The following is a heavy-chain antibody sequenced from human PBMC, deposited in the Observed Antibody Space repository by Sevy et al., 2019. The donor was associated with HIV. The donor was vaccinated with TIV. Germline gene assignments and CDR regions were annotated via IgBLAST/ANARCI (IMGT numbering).Heavy chain of an antibody. J-gene: IGHJ4*02. CDR1: AFTFSSYN. D-gene: IGHD1-26*01. CDR2: ISGSSNYI. Sequence: GGSLRLSCAASAFTFSSYNMNWVRQAPGMGLEWVSCISGSSNYIYYAESLKGRFIISRDNAKNTLYLQMNSLRADDTAVYYCARGPPDGSYDYFDYWGQGTLVTVSS. V-gene: IGHV3-21*06. CDR3: ARGPPDGSYDYFDY.